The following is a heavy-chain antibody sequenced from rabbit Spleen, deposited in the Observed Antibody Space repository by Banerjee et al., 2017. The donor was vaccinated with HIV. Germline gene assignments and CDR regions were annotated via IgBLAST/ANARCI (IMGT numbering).Heavy chain of an antibody. V-gene: IGHV1S45*01. D-gene: IGHD1-1*01. CDR2: IDTNNGDT. CDR1: GFSFSSNW. J-gene: IGHJ2*01. CDR3: ARNYVNAFDP. Sequence: QEQLVESGGDLVQPEGSLTLTCTVSGFSFSSNWICWVRQAPGKGLEWIACIDTNNGDTDYANWPKGRFTISKTSSTTVTLQMTSLTAADTATYFCARNYVNAFDPWGPGTLVTVS.